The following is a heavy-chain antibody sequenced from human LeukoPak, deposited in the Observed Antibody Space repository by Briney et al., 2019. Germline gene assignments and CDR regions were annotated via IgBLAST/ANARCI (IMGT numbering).Heavy chain of an antibody. Sequence: PSETLSLTCTVSGGSISSSSYYWGWVSQPPGKGLEWIGTIYYCRITYYAPSLMSRVTISVDTSKYQFSLWLSSVSAADTAVYYCAREHIGELLIYVWFDPWGQGTLVTVSS. CDR2: IYYCRIT. J-gene: IGHJ5*02. D-gene: IGHD3-10*01. V-gene: IGHV4-39*07. CDR1: GGSISSSSYY. CDR3: AREHIGELLIYVWFDP.